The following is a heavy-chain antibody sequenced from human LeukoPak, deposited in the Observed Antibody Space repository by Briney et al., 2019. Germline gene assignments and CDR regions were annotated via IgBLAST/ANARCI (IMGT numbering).Heavy chain of an antibody. CDR3: ATMVTSPTYYYDSSGYEDY. V-gene: IGHV3-23*01. Sequence: GGSLRLSCAASGFTFSSYAMSWVRQAPGKGLEWVSAISGSGGSTYYADSVKGRFTISRDNSKNTLYLQMNSLRAEGTAVYYCATMVTSPTYYYDSSGYEDYWGQGTLVTVSS. CDR2: ISGSGGST. J-gene: IGHJ4*02. D-gene: IGHD3-22*01. CDR1: GFTFSSYA.